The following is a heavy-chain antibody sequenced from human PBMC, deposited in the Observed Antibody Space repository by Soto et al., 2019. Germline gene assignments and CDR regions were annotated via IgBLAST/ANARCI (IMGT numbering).Heavy chain of an antibody. V-gene: IGHV3-74*01. D-gene: IGHD1-26*01. CDR2: INSAGSST. CDR3: ARGMRDTTGSWF. CDR1: GFTFSSYW. J-gene: IGHJ4*02. Sequence: EVQLVESGGGLVQPGGSLRLSCAASGFTFSSYWMHWVRQAPGKGLVWVSRINSAGSSTSYADSVKGRFTISRDNAKNTLFLQMNSLRAEDTAVYYCARGMRDTTGSWFWGQGTLVTVSS.